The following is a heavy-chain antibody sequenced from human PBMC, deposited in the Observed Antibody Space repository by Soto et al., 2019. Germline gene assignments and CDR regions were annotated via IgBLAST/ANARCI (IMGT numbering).Heavy chain of an antibody. Sequence: SETLSLTCTVSGGSVSSGSYYWSWIRQPPGKGLEWIGYIYYSGSANYNPSLKSRVTISVDTSKNQFSLKLSSVTAADTAVYYCARMAIWSGYHTPWFDPWGQGTLVTVSS. D-gene: IGHD3-3*01. CDR1: GGSVSSGSYY. CDR2: IYYSGSA. CDR3: ARMAIWSGYHTPWFDP. J-gene: IGHJ5*02. V-gene: IGHV4-61*01.